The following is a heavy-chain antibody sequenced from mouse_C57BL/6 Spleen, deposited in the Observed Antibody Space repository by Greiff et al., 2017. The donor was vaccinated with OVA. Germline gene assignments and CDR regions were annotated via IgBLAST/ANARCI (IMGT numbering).Heavy chain of an antibody. CDR2: IHPNSGST. V-gene: IGHV1-64*01. CDR1: GYTFTSYW. CDR3: AIQSNFYFDY. Sequence: QVQLQQPGAELVKPGASVKLSCKASGYTFTSYWMHWVKQRPGQGLEWIGMIHPNSGSTNYNEKFKSKATLTLDKSSSPAYMQLSSLTSEDSAVYYCAIQSNFYFDYWGQGTTLTVSS. J-gene: IGHJ2*01.